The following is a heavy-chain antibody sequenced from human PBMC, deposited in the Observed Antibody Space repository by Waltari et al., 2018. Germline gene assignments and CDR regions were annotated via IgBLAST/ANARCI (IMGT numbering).Heavy chain of an antibody. Sequence: QVQLVQSGAEVKKPGASVKVSCKASGYTFTGYYMHWVRQAPGQGLEWMGWINPNSGGTNYAQKFQGRVTMTRDTSISTAYMELSRLRSDDTAVYYCARLELFYYDSSGYANFDYWGQGTLVTVSS. D-gene: IGHD3-22*01. V-gene: IGHV1-2*02. CDR2: INPNSGGT. CDR3: ARLELFYYDSSGYANFDY. CDR1: GYTFTGYY. J-gene: IGHJ4*02.